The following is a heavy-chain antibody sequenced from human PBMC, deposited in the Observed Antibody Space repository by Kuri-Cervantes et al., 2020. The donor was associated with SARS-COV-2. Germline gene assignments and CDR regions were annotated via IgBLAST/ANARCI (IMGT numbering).Heavy chain of an antibody. CDR1: GGSISSGDYY. V-gene: IGHV4-30-4*08. CDR2: IYYSGST. J-gene: IGHJ5*02. D-gene: IGHD3-3*01. Sequence: LRLSCTVSGGSISSGDYYWSWIRQPPGEGLEWIGYIYYSGSTYYNPSLKSRVTISVDTSKNQFSLKLSSVTAADTAVYYCARERYDFWSGYYRWFDPWGQGTLVTVSS. CDR3: ARERYDFWSGYYRWFDP.